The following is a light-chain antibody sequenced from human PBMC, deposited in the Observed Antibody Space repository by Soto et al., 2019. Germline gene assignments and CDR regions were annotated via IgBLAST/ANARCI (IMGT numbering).Light chain of an antibody. Sequence: EIVLTQSPGTLSLSPGERATLSCRASQSVSSSYLAWDQDKPGQAPRLLINGASSRGTGIPDRFSGSGSGTDFPLTISRLGPEDCAVYYCEQYGSAPTCGGGTKVEI. V-gene: IGKV3-20*01. J-gene: IGKJ4*01. CDR1: QSVSSSY. CDR2: GAS. CDR3: EQYGSAPT.